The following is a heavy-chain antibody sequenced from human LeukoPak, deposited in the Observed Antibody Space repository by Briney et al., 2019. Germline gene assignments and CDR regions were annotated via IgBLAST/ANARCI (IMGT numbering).Heavy chain of an antibody. V-gene: IGHV1-69*06. CDR2: IIPIFGTA. CDR1: GGTFSSYA. J-gene: IGHJ4*02. D-gene: IGHD6-13*01. CDR3: ARSWDSSSWYWDH. Sequence: SVKVSCKASGGTFSSYAISWVRQAPGQGLEWMGRIIPIFGTANYAQKFQGRVTITADKSTSTAYMELSSLRSEDTAVYYCARSWDSSSWYWDHWGQGTLVTVSS.